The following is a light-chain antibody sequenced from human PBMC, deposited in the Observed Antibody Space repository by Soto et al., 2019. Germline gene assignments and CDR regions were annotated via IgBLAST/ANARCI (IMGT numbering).Light chain of an antibody. CDR3: CSYAGNYIHV. CDR1: RGDVGAYNY. J-gene: IGLJ1*01. V-gene: IGLV2-11*01. Sequence: QSALAQPRSVSGSPGQSVTISCTGSRGDVGAYNYVSWYQQYPGKAPKLIIYDVIKRPSGVPDRFSGSKSANTASLTISGLQAEDEAEYYCCSYAGNYIHVFGPGTKLTVL. CDR2: DVI.